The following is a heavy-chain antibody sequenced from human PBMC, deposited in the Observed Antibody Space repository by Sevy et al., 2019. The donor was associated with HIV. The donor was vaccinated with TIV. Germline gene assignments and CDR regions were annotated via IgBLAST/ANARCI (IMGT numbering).Heavy chain of an antibody. D-gene: IGHD3-16*02. Sequence: GGSLRLSCAASGFTVSRYSMNWVRQAPGKGLEWVSSISSSSSYIYYADSVKGRFTISRDNAKNSLYLQMNSLRAEDTAVYYCARDYDYVWGSYRYLDYWGQGTLVTVSS. CDR3: ARDYDYVWGSYRYLDY. CDR1: GFTVSRYS. CDR2: ISSSSSYI. V-gene: IGHV3-21*01. J-gene: IGHJ4*02.